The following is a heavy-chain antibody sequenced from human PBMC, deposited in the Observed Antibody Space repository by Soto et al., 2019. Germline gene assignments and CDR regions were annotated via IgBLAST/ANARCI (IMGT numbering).Heavy chain of an antibody. CDR3: ARDPISGQLPPYGMDV. Sequence: GGSLRLSCAASGFRFDEYNIHWVRQAPGKGLEWVSLITWNGANTYYADSVKGRFTISRDNSKNTLYLQMNSLRAEDTAVYYCARDPISGQLPPYGMDVWGQGTTVTVSS. CDR1: GFRFDEYN. V-gene: IGHV3-43*01. J-gene: IGHJ6*02. D-gene: IGHD2-2*01. CDR2: ITWNGANT.